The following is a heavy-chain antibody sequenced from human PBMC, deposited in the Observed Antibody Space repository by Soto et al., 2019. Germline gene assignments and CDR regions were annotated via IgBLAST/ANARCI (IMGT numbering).Heavy chain of an antibody. CDR1: GFTFSSYW. V-gene: IGHV3-74*01. Sequence: GGSLRLSCAASGFTFSSYWMHWVRQAPGKGLVWVSRINSGGSSTSYADSVKGRFTISRDNAKNTLYLQMNSLRAEDTAVYYCARYYYDSSGYYYFDYWGQGTLVTVSS. CDR3: ARYYYDSSGYYYFDY. D-gene: IGHD3-22*01. J-gene: IGHJ4*02. CDR2: INSGGSST.